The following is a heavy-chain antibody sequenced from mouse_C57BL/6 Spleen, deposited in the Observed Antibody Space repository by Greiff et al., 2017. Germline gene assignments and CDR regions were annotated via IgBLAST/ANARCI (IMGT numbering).Heavy chain of an antibody. Sequence: VQLQQSGAELVMPGASVKLSCKASGYTFTSYWMHWVKQRPGPGLEWIGEIDPSDSYTNYNQKFKGKSTLTVDKSSSTAYMQLSSLTSEDSAVYYCARWGGYFDYWGQGTTLTVSS. CDR2: IDPSDSYT. D-gene: IGHD1-1*02. J-gene: IGHJ2*01. CDR3: ARWGGYFDY. CDR1: GYTFTSYW. V-gene: IGHV1-69*01.